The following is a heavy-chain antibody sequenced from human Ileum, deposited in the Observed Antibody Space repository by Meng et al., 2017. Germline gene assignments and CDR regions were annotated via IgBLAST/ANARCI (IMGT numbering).Heavy chain of an antibody. J-gene: IGHJ4*02. V-gene: IGHV4-4*02. D-gene: IGHD1-14*01. CDR3: ARVSYNKGSPKFDS. CDR2: IYESGTT. Sequence: QVQRQEWGPGLVKPSETLSLSCAVSGDSIRNGNWWSWVRQPPGKGLEWSGEIYESGTTNYNPSLKSRVTISVDKSKNEFSLKLSSVTAADTALYHCARVSYNKGSPKFDSWGQGTLVTVSS. CDR1: GDSIRNGNW.